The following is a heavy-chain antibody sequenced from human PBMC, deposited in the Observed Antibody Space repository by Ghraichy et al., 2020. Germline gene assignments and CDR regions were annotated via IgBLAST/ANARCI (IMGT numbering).Heavy chain of an antibody. CDR2: ISGSGGNT. Sequence: GESLNISCAASGFTFSSYAMSWVRQAPGKGLEWVSTISGSGGNTYYADSVKGRFTISRDNSKNTLYLQMNSLRAEDTAVYYCAKDFTIFGPLYAFDIWGQGTMVTVSS. CDR3: AKDFTIFGPLYAFDI. D-gene: IGHD3-3*01. CDR1: GFTFSSYA. J-gene: IGHJ3*02. V-gene: IGHV3-23*01.